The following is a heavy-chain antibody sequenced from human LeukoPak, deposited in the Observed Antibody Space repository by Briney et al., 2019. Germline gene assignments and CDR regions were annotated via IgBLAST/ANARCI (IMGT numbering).Heavy chain of an antibody. J-gene: IGHJ4*02. CDR1: GFTFTSYW. CDR3: ARHPNCYDSSGYYKGFDC. D-gene: IGHD3-22*01. V-gene: IGHV3-7*03. Sequence: GGSLRLSCAASGFTFTSYWMSWVRQAPGKGLEWVASIKQDGSEKYYVDSVKGRFTISRDNAKNSLNLQMNSLRAEDTAVYYCARHPNCYDSSGYYKGFDCWGQGTLVTVSS. CDR2: IKQDGSEK.